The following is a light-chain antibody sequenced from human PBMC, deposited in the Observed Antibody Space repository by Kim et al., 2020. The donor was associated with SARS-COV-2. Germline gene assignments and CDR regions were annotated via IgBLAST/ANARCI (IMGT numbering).Light chain of an antibody. CDR2: QDN. Sequence: SVSPGQTASISCSGDKLGNKFVCWYQQRPGQSPVLLIYQDNKRPSGIPERFSGLNSGNTATLTISGTQAMDEGDYYCQAWDSRYVVFGGGTQLTVL. CDR1: KLGNKF. CDR3: QAWDSRYVV. J-gene: IGLJ2*01. V-gene: IGLV3-1*01.